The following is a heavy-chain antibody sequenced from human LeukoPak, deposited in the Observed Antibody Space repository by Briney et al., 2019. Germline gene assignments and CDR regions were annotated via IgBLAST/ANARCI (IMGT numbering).Heavy chain of an antibody. Sequence: GGSLRLPCAASGFTFSNYGMNWVRQAPGKGLEWVSIITSGVGITYYADSVKGRFTISRDNSKNILYLQMNSLRAEDTAVYYCAKGDYYDFDYWGQGTLVTVSS. V-gene: IGHV3-23*01. CDR3: AKGDYYDFDY. J-gene: IGHJ4*02. CDR2: ITSGVGIT. CDR1: GFTFSNYG. D-gene: IGHD3-10*01.